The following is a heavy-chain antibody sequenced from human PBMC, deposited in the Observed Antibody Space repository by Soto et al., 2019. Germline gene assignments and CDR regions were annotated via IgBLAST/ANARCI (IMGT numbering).Heavy chain of an antibody. Sequence: PGGSLRLSCAASGFTFSSYAMSWVRQAPGKGLEWVSAISGSGGSTYYADSVKGRFTISRDNSKNTLYLQMKSLRAEDTAVYYCAKGGSGTTCYTLLRSGLYCRGWFDPWGQGTLVTVSS. V-gene: IGHV3-23*01. J-gene: IGHJ5*02. CDR2: ISGSGGST. CDR3: AKGGSGTTCYTLLRSGLYCRGWFDP. CDR1: GFTFSSYA. D-gene: IGHD2-2*02.